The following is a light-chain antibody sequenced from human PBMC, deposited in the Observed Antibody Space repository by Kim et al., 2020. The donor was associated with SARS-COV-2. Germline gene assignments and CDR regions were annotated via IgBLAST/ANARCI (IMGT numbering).Light chain of an antibody. V-gene: IGLV3-21*04. CDR1: NIGSKS. Sequence: SYELTQPPSVSVTPGKTARMTCGGGNIGSKSVHWYRQKPGQAPVLVLYNDRDRPSGIPERFSGSNAGNTATLTISRVEAGDEADYYCQVWDSSTDHWVFGGGTKLTVL. J-gene: IGLJ3*02. CDR2: NDR. CDR3: QVWDSSTDHWV.